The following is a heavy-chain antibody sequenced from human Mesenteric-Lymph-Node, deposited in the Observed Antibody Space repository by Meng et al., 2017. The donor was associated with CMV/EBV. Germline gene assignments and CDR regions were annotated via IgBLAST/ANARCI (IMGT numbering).Heavy chain of an antibody. CDR2: IYHTGAT. V-gene: IGHV4-38-2*02. CDR1: GYSISSGYY. J-gene: IGHJ6*02. D-gene: IGHD3-16*01. Sequence: SETLSLTCTVSGYSISSGYYWGWIRQPPGKGLEWIGNIYHTGATYYNPSLKSRVTISVGTSKNQFSLKLSSVIAADTAVYYCARDLKRGGYYYGMDVWGQGTTVTVSS. CDR3: ARDLKRGGYYYGMDV.